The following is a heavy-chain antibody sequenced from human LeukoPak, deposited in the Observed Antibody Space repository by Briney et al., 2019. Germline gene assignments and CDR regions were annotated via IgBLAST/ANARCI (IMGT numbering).Heavy chain of an antibody. CDR3: ARLSKGRYFDYFFDY. CDR2: INYLGST. D-gene: IGHD3-9*01. V-gene: IGHV4-39*01. J-gene: IGHJ4*02. CDR1: GGSVSSGNYF. Sequence: PSETLSLTCSVTGGSVSSGNYFWGWIRQPPGKGLEWIGNINYLGSTAYNPSLKSRVTTSVDTSKHQFSLKLTSVTAADTAVYYCARLSKGRYFDYFFDYWGQGTLVTLSS.